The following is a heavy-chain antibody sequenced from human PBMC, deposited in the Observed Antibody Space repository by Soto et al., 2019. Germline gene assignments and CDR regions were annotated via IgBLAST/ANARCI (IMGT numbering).Heavy chain of an antibody. CDR2: ISAYNGNT. D-gene: IGHD2-8*01. CDR1: GYTLTSYG. CDR3: ARGYCTHGVCDGDDDYYDYGIDV. V-gene: IGHV1-18*04. Sequence: ASVKVSCKASGYTLTSYGLSWVRQAPGQGLECMGWISAYNGNTNYAQKLQGRVTMTTDTSTSTAYMKLRSLRYHDRAGYYCARGYCTHGVCDGDDDYYDYGIDVWG. J-gene: IGHJ6*02.